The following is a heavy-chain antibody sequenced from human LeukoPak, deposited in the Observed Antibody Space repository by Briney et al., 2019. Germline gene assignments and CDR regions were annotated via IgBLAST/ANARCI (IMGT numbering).Heavy chain of an antibody. Sequence: QTGGSLRLSCAASGFTFNIHAMTWVRQAPGKGLEWVSVISGSGGSTLYADSVKGRFTISRDNSRDTLYLQINSLRAEDTAVYYCAEVPYGSGSYSTLDYWGQGTLVTVSS. J-gene: IGHJ4*02. D-gene: IGHD3-10*01. CDR1: GFTFNIHA. CDR3: AEVPYGSGSYSTLDY. V-gene: IGHV3-23*01. CDR2: ISGSGGST.